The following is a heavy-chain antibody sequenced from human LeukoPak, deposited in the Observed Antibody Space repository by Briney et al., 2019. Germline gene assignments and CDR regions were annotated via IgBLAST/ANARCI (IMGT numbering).Heavy chain of an antibody. CDR2: MNPNSGNT. Sequence: ASVKVSCKASGYTFTSYDINWVRQAPGQGLEWMGWMNPNSGNTGYAQKFQGRVTMTRNTSISTAYMELSSLRSEDTAVYYCARGRRAVTTYNYWGQGTLVTVSS. J-gene: IGHJ4*02. CDR1: GYTFTSYD. D-gene: IGHD4-17*01. CDR3: ARGRRAVTTYNY. V-gene: IGHV1-8*01.